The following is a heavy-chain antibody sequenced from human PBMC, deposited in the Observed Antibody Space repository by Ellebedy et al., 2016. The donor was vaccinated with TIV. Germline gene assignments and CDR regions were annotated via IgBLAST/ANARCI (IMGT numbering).Heavy chain of an antibody. J-gene: IGHJ5*02. CDR1: GGSIRSRSHY. CDR2: LYYSGIT. D-gene: IGHD5-12*01. V-gene: IGHV4-39*07. Sequence: MPSETLSLTCTVSGGSIRSRSHYWGWIRQPPGKGLEYIGSLYYSGITYHTPSLKSRVTMSVDTSKNQFSLNLSSVTAADTAIYYCARNHPTYVDVETTRNWFDPWGQGTLVTVSS. CDR3: ARNHPTYVDVETTRNWFDP.